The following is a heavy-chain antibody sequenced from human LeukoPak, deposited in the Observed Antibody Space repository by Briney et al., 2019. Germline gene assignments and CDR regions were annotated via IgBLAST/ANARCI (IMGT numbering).Heavy chain of an antibody. V-gene: IGHV3-66*01. D-gene: IGHD6-19*01. CDR3: ARDRSSGYSSGWYDY. J-gene: IGHJ4*02. CDR1: GFTVSSNY. CDR2: IYSGGST. Sequence: GGSLRLSCAASGFTVSSNYMSWVRQAPGKGLEWVSVIYSGGSTYYADSVKGRFTISRDNSKNTLYLQMNSLRAEDTAVYYCARDRSSGYSSGWYDYWGQGTLVTVSS.